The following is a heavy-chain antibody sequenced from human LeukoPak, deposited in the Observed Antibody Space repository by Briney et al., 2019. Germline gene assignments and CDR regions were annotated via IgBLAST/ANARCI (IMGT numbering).Heavy chain of an antibody. V-gene: IGHV3-30*03. Sequence: GGSLRLSCAASGFTFSSYGMHWVRQAPGKGLEWVAVISYDGSNKYYADSVKGRFTISRDNSKSTLSMLMNSLRAEDTAVYFCARGFQYHLTPYYFDYWGQGTLVTVSS. CDR3: ARGFQYHLTPYYFDY. CDR1: GFTFSSYG. J-gene: IGHJ4*02. CDR2: ISYDGSNK. D-gene: IGHD2-2*01.